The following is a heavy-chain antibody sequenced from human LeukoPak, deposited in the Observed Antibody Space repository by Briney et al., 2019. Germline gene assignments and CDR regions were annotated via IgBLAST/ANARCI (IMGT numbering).Heavy chain of an antibody. Sequence: SVKVSCKASGGTFSSYAISWVRQAPGQGLEWMGGIIPIFGTANYAQKFQGRVTITADESTSTAYMELSSLRPEDTAVYYCAREIDAYYYDSSGYYSYWGQGTLVTVSS. CDR3: AREIDAYYYDSSGYYSY. D-gene: IGHD3-22*01. CDR1: GGTFSSYA. V-gene: IGHV1-69*13. CDR2: IIPIFGTA. J-gene: IGHJ4*02.